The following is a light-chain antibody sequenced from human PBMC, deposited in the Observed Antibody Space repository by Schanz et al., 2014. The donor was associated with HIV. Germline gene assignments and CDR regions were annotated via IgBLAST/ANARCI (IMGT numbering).Light chain of an antibody. CDR2: GAS. CDR3: QQYGTSPLT. V-gene: IGKV3-20*01. J-gene: IGKJ4*01. CDR1: QTVSSHF. Sequence: EIVLTQSPGTLSLSPGERATLSCRASQTVSSHFLAWYQQKPGQAPRLLMYGASTRATGIPDRFTGSGSGADFTFNISSLEPEDSAAYYCQQYGTSPLTFGGGTKVEIK.